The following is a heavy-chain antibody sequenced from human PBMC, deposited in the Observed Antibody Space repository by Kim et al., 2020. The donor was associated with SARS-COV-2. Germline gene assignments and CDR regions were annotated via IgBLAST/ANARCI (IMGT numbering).Heavy chain of an antibody. J-gene: IGHJ4*02. Sequence: YGYSVKGRFTISRDNAKTSRYLQMNSLGAEDTAVYYCAREDAARLGYSDYWGAGTLVTVSS. D-gene: IGHD6-13*01. CDR3: AREDAARLGYSDY. V-gene: IGHV3-21*01.